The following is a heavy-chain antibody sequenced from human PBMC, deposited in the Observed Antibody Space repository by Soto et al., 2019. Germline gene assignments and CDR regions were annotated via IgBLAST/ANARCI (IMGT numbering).Heavy chain of an antibody. CDR1: VYTFTSYG. D-gene: IGHD6-13*01. J-gene: IGHJ5*02. CDR2: ISAYNGNT. Sequence: ASVKVSCKASVYTFTSYGISWVRPAPGQGLEWMGWISAYNGNTNYAQKLQGRVTMTTDTSTSTAYMELRSLRSDDTAAYYCARCLAAAGNWFDPWGQGTLVTVSS. CDR3: ARCLAAAGNWFDP. V-gene: IGHV1-18*01.